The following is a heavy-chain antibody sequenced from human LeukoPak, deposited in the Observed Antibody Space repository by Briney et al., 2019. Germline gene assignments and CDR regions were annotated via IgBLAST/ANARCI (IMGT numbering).Heavy chain of an antibody. V-gene: IGHV3-48*03. CDR2: TNGGGNVN. D-gene: IGHD1-26*01. J-gene: IGHJ3*02. CDR3: AKEIPLARGDAFDI. Sequence: PGGSLRLSCEGSGFTFSTSEINWVRQAPGKGLEWISCTNGGGNVNFYADSVKGRFKISRDNAKNFLYLQMNGLRAEDTATYYCAKEIPLARGDAFDIWGQGTLVIVSS. CDR1: GFTFSTSE.